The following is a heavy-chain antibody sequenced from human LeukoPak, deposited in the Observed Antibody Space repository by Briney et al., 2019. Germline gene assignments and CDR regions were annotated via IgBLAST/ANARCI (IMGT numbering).Heavy chain of an antibody. D-gene: IGHD5-12*01. V-gene: IGHV3-30*18. CDR1: GFTFSSYG. CDR3: AENPVATIFIGPSYMDV. Sequence: GGSLRLSCAVSGFTFSSYGMHWVRQAPRKGLEWVAVISYDGSNKYYADSVKGRFTISRDNSKNTLYLQMNSLRAEDTAVYYCAENPVATIFIGPSYMDVWGKGTTVTVSS. J-gene: IGHJ6*03. CDR2: ISYDGSNK.